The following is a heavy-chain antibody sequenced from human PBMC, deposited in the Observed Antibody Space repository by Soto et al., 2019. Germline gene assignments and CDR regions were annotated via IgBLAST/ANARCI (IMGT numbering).Heavy chain of an antibody. CDR2: GSYSGTT. V-gene: IGHV4-61*01. CDR1: GVSVSSGSFY. CDR3: ARGATVTQYDY. D-gene: IGHD4-17*01. J-gene: IGHJ4*02. Sequence: LSLTCTVSGVSVSSGSFYWAWIRQPPGKGLEWIGFGSYSGTTNYKPSLKSRVTISVDTSRSQISLKVSSLTAADTAVYYCARGATVTQYDYWGQETLVTVSS.